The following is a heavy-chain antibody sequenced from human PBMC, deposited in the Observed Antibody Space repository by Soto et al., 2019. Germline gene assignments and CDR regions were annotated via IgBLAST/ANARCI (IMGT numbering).Heavy chain of an antibody. D-gene: IGHD2-15*01. V-gene: IGHV4-59*01. Sequence: SETLSLTCTVSGGSISSYYWSWIRQPPGKGLEWIGYIYYSGSTNYNPSLKSRVTISVDTSKNQFSLKLSSVTAADTAVHYCARGGYCSGGSCYYLPDYWGQGTLVTVS. CDR3: ARGGYCSGGSCYYLPDY. CDR1: GGSISSYY. J-gene: IGHJ4*02. CDR2: IYYSGST.